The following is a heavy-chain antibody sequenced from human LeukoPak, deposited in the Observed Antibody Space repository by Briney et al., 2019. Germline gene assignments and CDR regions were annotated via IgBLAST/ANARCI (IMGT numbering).Heavy chain of an antibody. V-gene: IGHV3-23*01. CDR3: AKTPAASLRYYYYYMDV. CDR2: ISGSGGST. CDR1: GFTFSSYA. Sequence: GGSLRLSCAASGFTFSSYAMSWVRQAPGKGLEWVSAISGSGGSTYYADSVKGRFTISRDNSKNTLYLQMNSLRAEDTAVYYCAKTPAASLRYYYYYMDVWGKGTTVTVSS. D-gene: IGHD2-2*01. J-gene: IGHJ6*03.